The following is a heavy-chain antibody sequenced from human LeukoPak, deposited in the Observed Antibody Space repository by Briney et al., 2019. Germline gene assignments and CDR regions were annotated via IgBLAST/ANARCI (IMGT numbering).Heavy chain of an antibody. D-gene: IGHD3-22*01. CDR2: IYYSGST. V-gene: IGHV4-39*01. J-gene: IGHJ3*02. Sequence: SETLSLTCTVSGGSISSSSCYWGWIRQPPGKGLEWIGSIYYSGSTYYNPSLKSRVTISVDTSKNQFSLKLSSVTAADTAVYYCASSATYYYDSSGYYYPHDAFDIWGQGTMVTVSS. CDR1: GGSISSSSCY. CDR3: ASSATYYYDSSGYYYPHDAFDI.